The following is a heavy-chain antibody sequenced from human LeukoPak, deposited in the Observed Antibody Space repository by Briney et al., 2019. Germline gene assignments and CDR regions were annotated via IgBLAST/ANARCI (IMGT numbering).Heavy chain of an antibody. CDR1: GLTVSSNY. J-gene: IGHJ4*02. D-gene: IGHD3-10*01. CDR2: ISYDGSNK. Sequence: GGSLRLSCAASGLTVSSNYMSWVRQAPGKGLEWVAVISYDGSNKYYADSVKGRFTISRDNSKNTLYLQMNSLRAEDTAVYYCASAFGELFYYMDVWGQGTLVTVSS. V-gene: IGHV3-30-3*01. CDR3: ASAFGELFYYMDV.